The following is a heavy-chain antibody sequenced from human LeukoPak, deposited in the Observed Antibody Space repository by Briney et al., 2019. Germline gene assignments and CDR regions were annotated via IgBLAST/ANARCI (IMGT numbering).Heavy chain of an antibody. D-gene: IGHD6-13*01. J-gene: IGHJ4*02. CDR3: AKVEQQLANFDY. CDR1: GFTFSSYS. V-gene: IGHV3-21*01. CDR2: ISSSSSYI. Sequence: GGSLRLSCAASGFTFSSYSMNWVRQAPGKGLEWVSSISSSSSYIYYADSVKGRFTISRDNAKNSLYLQMNSLRAEDTAVYYCAKVEQQLANFDYWGQGTLVIVPS.